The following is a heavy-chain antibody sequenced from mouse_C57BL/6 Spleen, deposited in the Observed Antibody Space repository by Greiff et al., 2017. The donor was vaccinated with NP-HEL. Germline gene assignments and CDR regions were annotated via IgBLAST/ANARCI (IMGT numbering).Heavy chain of an antibody. D-gene: IGHD3-2*02. CDR2: ISDGGSYT. V-gene: IGHV5-4*01. CDR1: GFTFSSYA. J-gene: IGHJ4*01. Sequence: EVKLMESGGGLVKPGGSLKLSCAASGFTFSSYAMSWVRQTPEKRLEWVATISDGGSYTYYPDNVKGRFTISRDNAKNNLYLQMSHLKSEDTAMYYCAREGLSAQATEAMDYWGQGTSVTVSS. CDR3: AREGLSAQATEAMDY.